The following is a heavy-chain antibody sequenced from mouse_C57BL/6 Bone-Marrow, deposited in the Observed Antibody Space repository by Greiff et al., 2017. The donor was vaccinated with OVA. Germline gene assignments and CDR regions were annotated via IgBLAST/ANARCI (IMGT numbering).Heavy chain of an antibody. CDR1: GYTFTSYW. CDR3: ARYYYGSNWYFDV. D-gene: IGHD1-1*01. Sequence: VKLQQPGAELVKPGASVKLSCKASGYTFTSYWMHWVKQRPGQGLEWIGMIHPNSGSTNYNEKFKSKATLTVDKSSSTAYMQLSSLTSEDSAVYYCARYYYGSNWYFDVWGTGTTVTVSS. CDR2: IHPNSGST. J-gene: IGHJ1*03. V-gene: IGHV1-64*01.